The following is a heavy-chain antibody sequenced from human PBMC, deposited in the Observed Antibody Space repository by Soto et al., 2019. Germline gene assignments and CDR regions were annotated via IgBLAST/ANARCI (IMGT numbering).Heavy chain of an antibody. CDR1: GGTFKSYT. D-gene: IGHD2-15*01. CDR2: IIPILGIA. J-gene: IGHJ4*02. V-gene: IGHV1-69*02. Sequence: SVKVCCKASGGTFKSYTISLVRQDPGQGLEWMGRIIPILGIANYAQKFQGRVTITADKSTSTAYMELSSLRSEDTAVYYCARGIYCSGGSCYPGYYFDYWGQGTLVTVSS. CDR3: ARGIYCSGGSCYPGYYFDY.